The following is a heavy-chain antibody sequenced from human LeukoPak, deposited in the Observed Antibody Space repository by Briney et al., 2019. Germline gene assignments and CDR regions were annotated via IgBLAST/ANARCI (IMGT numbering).Heavy chain of an antibody. V-gene: IGHV3-48*03. D-gene: IGHD1-26*01. J-gene: IGHJ6*02. Sequence: GGSLRLSCVASGFSFRSFEMNWVRQVPGKGLECISYISSSGGTIYHADSVKGRFTISGDNANNSLYLQMTSLRAEDTAIYYCARSTELSDPYFYYGMDVWGQGTTVTVSS. CDR1: GFSFRSFE. CDR3: ARSTELSDPYFYYGMDV. CDR2: ISSSGGTI.